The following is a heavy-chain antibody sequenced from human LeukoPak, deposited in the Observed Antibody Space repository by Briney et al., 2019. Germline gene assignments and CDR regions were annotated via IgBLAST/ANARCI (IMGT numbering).Heavy chain of an antibody. Sequence: PGGSLRLSCAAFGFTFSSYGMHWVRQAPGKGLEWVAVISYDGSNKYYADSVKGRFTISRDNSKNTLYLQMNSLRAEDTAVYYCAKAGIVILDYWGQGTLVTVSS. CDR1: GFTFSSYG. V-gene: IGHV3-30*18. J-gene: IGHJ4*02. CDR2: ISYDGSNK. D-gene: IGHD1-26*01. CDR3: AKAGIVILDY.